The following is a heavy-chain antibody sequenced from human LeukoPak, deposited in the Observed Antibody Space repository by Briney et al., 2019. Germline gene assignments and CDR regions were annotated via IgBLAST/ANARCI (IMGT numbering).Heavy chain of an antibody. Sequence: ASVKVSCKASGYTFTGYYMHWVRQAPGQGLEWMGWINPNSGGTSYAQKFQGRVTMTRDTSISTAYMELSRLRSDDTAVYYCARTQECGGDCYIDYYDSYTLDYWGQGTLVTVSS. J-gene: IGHJ4*02. CDR1: GYTFTGYY. D-gene: IGHD2-21*01. CDR2: INPNSGGT. CDR3: ARTQECGGDCYIDYYDSYTLDY. V-gene: IGHV1-2*02.